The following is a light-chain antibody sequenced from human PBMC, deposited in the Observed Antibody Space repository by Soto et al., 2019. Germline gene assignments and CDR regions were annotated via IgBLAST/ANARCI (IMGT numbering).Light chain of an antibody. CDR2: DVS. CDR3: SSYTTSTSRI. V-gene: IGLV2-14*01. J-gene: IGLJ2*01. Sequence: QSALTQPASVSGSPGQSITISCTGTSSDIGAYKYVSWYQQHPGKAPKVLMYDVSDRPSGVSNRFSGSKSGNTASLTISGPQPEDEDDYYCSSYTTSTSRIFGGGTKLTVL. CDR1: SSDIGAYKY.